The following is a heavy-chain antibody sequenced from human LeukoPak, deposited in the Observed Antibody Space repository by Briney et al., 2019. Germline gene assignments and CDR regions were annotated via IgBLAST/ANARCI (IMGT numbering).Heavy chain of an antibody. J-gene: IGHJ4*02. D-gene: IGHD3-9*01. CDR2: IIPILVIA. CDR3: ATTRGELRYFDWLLS. Sequence: XVXXXXXQGLEWMGRIIPILVIANYAQKFQGRVTITADKSPSTAYMELSSLRSEDTAVYYCATTRGELRYFDWLLSWGQGTLVTVSS. V-gene: IGHV1-69*02.